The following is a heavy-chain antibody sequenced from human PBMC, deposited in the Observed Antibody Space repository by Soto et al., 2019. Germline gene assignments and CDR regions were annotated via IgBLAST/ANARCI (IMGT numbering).Heavy chain of an antibody. D-gene: IGHD6-19*01. CDR3: ARDSGWYYFDY. Sequence: SETLSLTCTVSGGSISSYYWSWIRQPPGKGLEWIGYIYYSGSTNYNPSLKSRVTISVDTSKNQFSLKLSSVTAADTAVYYCARDSGWYYFDYWGQGTLVTVSS. CDR2: IYYSGST. V-gene: IGHV4-59*01. CDR1: GGSISSYY. J-gene: IGHJ4*02.